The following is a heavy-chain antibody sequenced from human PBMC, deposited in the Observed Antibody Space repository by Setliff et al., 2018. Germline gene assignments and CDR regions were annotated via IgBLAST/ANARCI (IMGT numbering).Heavy chain of an antibody. V-gene: IGHV4-39*01. J-gene: IGHJ6*03. CDR2: VDRSGNT. CDR1: GDSISRSTYY. D-gene: IGHD3-10*01. CDR3: ARHKSNGSGSYPSLYMDV. Sequence: PSETLSLTCTLSGDSISRSTYYWGWIRQSPGKGLDWIGTVDRSGNTFYNPSLNSRVTISVDTSKNQFSLNLNSVTAADTAVYYCARHKSNGSGSYPSLYMDVWGKGIMVTVSS.